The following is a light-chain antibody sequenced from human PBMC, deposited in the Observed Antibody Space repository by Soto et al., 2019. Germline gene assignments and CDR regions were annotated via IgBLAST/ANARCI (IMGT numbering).Light chain of an antibody. CDR3: QKYNSAPWT. Sequence: DIQMTQSPSSLSASVGDRVTITCRASQGISNYLAWYQQKPGKVPKXLIYATSTLQSGVPSRFSGSGSGTDLTITISSLQPEDVEIYYGQKYNSAPWTFGQGTKVDIK. CDR2: ATS. CDR1: QGISNY. V-gene: IGKV1-27*01. J-gene: IGKJ1*01.